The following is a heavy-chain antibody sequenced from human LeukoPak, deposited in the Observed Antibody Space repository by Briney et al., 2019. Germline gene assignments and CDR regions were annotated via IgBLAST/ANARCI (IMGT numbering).Heavy chain of an antibody. D-gene: IGHD3-10*01. V-gene: IGHV3-30-3*01. CDR1: GFTFSSYA. CDR2: ISYDGSNK. J-gene: IGHJ6*02. Sequence: GGSLRLSCAASGFTFSSYAMHWVRQAPGKGLEWVAVISYDGSNKYYADSVKGRFTISRDNAKNSLYLRMNSLRAEDTAVYYCARGPFLYGSGSYGFAYYYGMDVWGQGTTVTVSS. CDR3: ARGPFLYGSGSYGFAYYYGMDV.